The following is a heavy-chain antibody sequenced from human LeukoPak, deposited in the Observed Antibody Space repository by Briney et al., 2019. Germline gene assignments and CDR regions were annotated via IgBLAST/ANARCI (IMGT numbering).Heavy chain of an antibody. CDR3: ARYLSSGLDY. CDR1: GGSIGSYY. J-gene: IGHJ4*02. V-gene: IGHV4-59*01. Sequence: SETLSLTCTVSGGSIGSYYWSWIRQPPGKGLEWIGYIYYSGTTSYNPSLKNRVTISVDTSKNQFSLKLSSVTAADTAVYYCARYLSSGLDYWGQGTLVTVSS. D-gene: IGHD3-10*01. CDR2: IYYSGTT.